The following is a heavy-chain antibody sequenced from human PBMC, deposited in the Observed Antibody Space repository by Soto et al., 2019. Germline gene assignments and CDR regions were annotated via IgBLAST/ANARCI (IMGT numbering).Heavy chain of an antibody. CDR1: GFTFSNYD. CDR2: IGTAGDT. Sequence: SGGGLVQPGGSLRLSCAASGFTFSNYDMHWVRQATGKGLEWVSGIGTAGDTYYSGSVKGRFTMSRENAKNSVYLQMNSLSAGDTAVYYCTRGAQGFDYWGQGTLVTVSS. V-gene: IGHV3-13*04. J-gene: IGHJ4*02. CDR3: TRGAQGFDY.